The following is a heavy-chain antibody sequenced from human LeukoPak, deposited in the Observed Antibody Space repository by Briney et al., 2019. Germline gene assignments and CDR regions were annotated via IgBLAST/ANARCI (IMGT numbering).Heavy chain of an antibody. CDR1: GFIFSHHG. J-gene: IGHJ4*02. Sequence: GGSLRLSCATSGFIFSHHGMSWVRQAPGEGLEWVSAISGSGGSTYYADSVKGRFTISRDNSKNTLYLQMNSLRAEDTAVYYCARDLNWETYWGQGTLVSVSS. CDR3: ARDLNWETY. D-gene: IGHD7-27*01. CDR2: ISGSGGST. V-gene: IGHV3-23*01.